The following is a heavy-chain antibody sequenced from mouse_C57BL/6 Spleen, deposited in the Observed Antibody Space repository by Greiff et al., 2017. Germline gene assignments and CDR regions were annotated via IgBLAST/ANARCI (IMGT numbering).Heavy chain of an antibody. CDR1: GYSITSGYY. CDR3: ARTSIYYDYDGFDY. CDR2: ISYDGSN. V-gene: IGHV3-6*01. Sequence: EVQVVESGPGLVKPSQSLSLTCSVTGYSITSGYYWNWIRQFPGNKLEWMGYISYDGSNNYNPSLKNRISITRDTSKNQFFLKLNSVTTEDTATYYCARTSIYYDYDGFDYWGQGTTLTVSS. D-gene: IGHD2-4*01. J-gene: IGHJ2*01.